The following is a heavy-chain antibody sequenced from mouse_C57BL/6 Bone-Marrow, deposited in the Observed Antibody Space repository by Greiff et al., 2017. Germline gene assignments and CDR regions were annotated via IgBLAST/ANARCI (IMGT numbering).Heavy chain of an antibody. V-gene: IGHV1-59*01. CDR3: ARGEIYSGYLFDY. CDR2: IDPSDSYT. Sequence: QVQLQQPGAELVRPGTSVKLSCKASGYTFTSYWMHWVKQRPGQGLEWIGVIDPSDSYTNYNQKFKGKATLTVDTSSSTAYMQLSSLTSEDSAVYYCARGEIYSGYLFDYWGQGTTLTVSS. CDR1: GYTFTSYW. D-gene: IGHD2-3*01. J-gene: IGHJ2*01.